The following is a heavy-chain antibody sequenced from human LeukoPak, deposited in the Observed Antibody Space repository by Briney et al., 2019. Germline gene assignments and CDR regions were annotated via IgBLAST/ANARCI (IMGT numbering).Heavy chain of an antibody. CDR3: AREGYGDYVRVFDY. D-gene: IGHD4-17*01. CDR2: IWYDGSNK. CDR1: GFTFSSYG. V-gene: IGHV3-33*01. Sequence: GGSLRLSCAASGFTFSSYGMHWVRQAPGKGLEWVAVIWYDGSNKYYADSVKGRFTISRDNSKNTLYLQMNSLRAEDTAVYYCAREGYGDYVRVFDYWGQGTLVTFSS. J-gene: IGHJ4*02.